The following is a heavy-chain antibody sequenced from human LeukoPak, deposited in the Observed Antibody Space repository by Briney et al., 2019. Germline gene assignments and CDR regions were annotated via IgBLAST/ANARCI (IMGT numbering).Heavy chain of an antibody. CDR3: ARDLGYCSSTSCYYDAFDI. CDR1: GFTFSSYS. Sequence: GRSLRLSCAASGFTFSSYSMNWVRQAPGKGLEWVSSISSSSSYIYYADSVKGRFTISRDNAKNSLYLQMNSLRAEDTAVYYCARDLGYCSSTSCYYDAFDIWGQGTMVTVSS. J-gene: IGHJ3*02. V-gene: IGHV3-21*01. CDR2: ISSSSSYI. D-gene: IGHD2-2*01.